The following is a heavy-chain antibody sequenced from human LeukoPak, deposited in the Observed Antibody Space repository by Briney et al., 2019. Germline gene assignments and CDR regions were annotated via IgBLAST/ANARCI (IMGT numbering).Heavy chain of an antibody. Sequence: PGGSLRLSCAASGFTFSSYAMSWVRQAPGKGLEWVSTISGRGGSTYYADSVQGRFTISRDNSKNTLYLQMNSLRPEDTAIYYCAKDRRLPWDYFDSWGQGTLVTVSS. V-gene: IGHV3-23*01. CDR1: GFTFSSYA. CDR2: ISGRGGST. CDR3: AKDRRLPWDYFDS. D-gene: IGHD5-12*01. J-gene: IGHJ4*02.